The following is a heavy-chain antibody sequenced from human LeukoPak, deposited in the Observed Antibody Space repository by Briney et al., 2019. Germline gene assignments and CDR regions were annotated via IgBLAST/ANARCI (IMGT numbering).Heavy chain of an antibody. Sequence: PGGSLRLSWAASGFTFSSYAMSCVRQAPGKGLEWVSAISGSGGSTYYADSVKGRFTISRDNSKNTLYLQMNSLRAEDTAVYYCAKVLLWFGELGGPSDYWGQGTLVTVSS. CDR1: GFTFSSYA. CDR3: AKVLLWFGELGGPSDY. J-gene: IGHJ4*02. D-gene: IGHD3-10*01. CDR2: ISGSGGST. V-gene: IGHV3-23*01.